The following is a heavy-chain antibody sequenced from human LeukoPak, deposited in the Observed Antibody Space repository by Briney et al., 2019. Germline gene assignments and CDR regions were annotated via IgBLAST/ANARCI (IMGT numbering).Heavy chain of an antibody. CDR1: GYTFTGYY. CDR3: ARAEFYDSSGYWDY. D-gene: IGHD3-22*01. Sequence: ASVKVSCKASGYTFTGYYMHWVRQAPGQGLEWMGRINPNSGGTNYAQKFQGRVTMTRDTSIRTAYMELSRLRSDDTAVYYCARAEFYDSSGYWDYWGQGTLVTVSS. J-gene: IGHJ4*02. CDR2: INPNSGGT. V-gene: IGHV1-2*06.